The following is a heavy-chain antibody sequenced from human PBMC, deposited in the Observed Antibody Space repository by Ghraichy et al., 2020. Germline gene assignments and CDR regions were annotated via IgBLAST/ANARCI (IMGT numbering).Heavy chain of an antibody. V-gene: IGHV3-23*01. J-gene: IGHJ4*02. Sequence: GGSLRLSCAASGFTFRVYAMSWVRQAPGKGLEWVSSIDSGGATTHYADSVRGRFTISRDNSKNTLYLQLNSLRAEDTAVYYCAKGGVGATRRDFDYGGQGPLVTASS. CDR1: GFTFRVYA. D-gene: IGHD1-26*01. CDR3: AKGGVGATRRDFDY. CDR2: IDSGGATT.